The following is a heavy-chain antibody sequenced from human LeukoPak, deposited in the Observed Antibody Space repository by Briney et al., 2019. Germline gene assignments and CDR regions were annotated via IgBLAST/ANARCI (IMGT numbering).Heavy chain of an antibody. CDR3: ARNNADGEGRFSY. CDR2: INTNTGNP. D-gene: IGHD3-10*01. V-gene: IGHV7-4-1*02. J-gene: IGHJ4*02. CDR1: GYSFIKYD. Sequence: ASVKVSCKASGYSFIKYDMNWMRQAPGQGLEWMGWINTNTGNPTYAQGFAGRFVFSLDSSVSTAYLQISSLKAEDTAVYYCARNNADGEGRFSYWGQGTLVTVSS.